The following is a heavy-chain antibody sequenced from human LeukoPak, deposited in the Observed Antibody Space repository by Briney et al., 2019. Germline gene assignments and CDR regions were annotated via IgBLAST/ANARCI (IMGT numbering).Heavy chain of an antibody. CDR2: ITSSGSTI. CDR1: GFAFSDYY. V-gene: IGHV3-11*01. CDR3: ARDRSSGGAFDI. D-gene: IGHD3-10*01. J-gene: IGHJ3*02. Sequence: GVTLRPSCAGSGFAFSDYYMTWIRQAPGKGLEWISYITSSGSTIHYADSVKGRFTISRDNAKNSVYLEMNDLRLEDTALYYCARDRSSGGAFDIWGRGTMVTVSS.